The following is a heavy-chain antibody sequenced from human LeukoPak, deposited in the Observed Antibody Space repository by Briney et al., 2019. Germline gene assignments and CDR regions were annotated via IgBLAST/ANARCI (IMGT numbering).Heavy chain of an antibody. J-gene: IGHJ3*02. D-gene: IGHD2-15*01. V-gene: IGHV3-9*01. CDR1: GFTFDDYA. CDR2: ISWNRGSI. Sequence: GGSLRLSCAASGFTFDDYAMHWLRQAPGKGLEWGSGISWNRGSIRYGDSVKGRFTISRDSAKNSLYLQMNSLRAEDKALYYCAKQADCSGGSCYSREDDDAFDIWGQGTMVTVSS. CDR3: AKQADCSGGSCYSREDDDAFDI.